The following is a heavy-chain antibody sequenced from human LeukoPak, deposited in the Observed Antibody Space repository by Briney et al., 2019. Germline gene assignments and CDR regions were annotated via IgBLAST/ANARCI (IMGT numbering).Heavy chain of an antibody. D-gene: IGHD3-22*01. Sequence: ASVKVSCKASGYTFTTYYMHWVRQAPGQGREWRGVINPIGGSKNYAQNFQGRVTVTRDSSTNTVYMELSSLRSEDTAVYYCAIISYDAIHWGQGTLVTVSS. CDR2: INPIGGSK. CDR3: AIISYDAIH. V-gene: IGHV1-46*01. CDR1: GYTFTTYY. J-gene: IGHJ4*02.